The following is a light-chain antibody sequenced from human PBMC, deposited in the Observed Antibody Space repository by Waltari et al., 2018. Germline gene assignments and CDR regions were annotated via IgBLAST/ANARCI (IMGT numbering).Light chain of an antibody. CDR1: QSISNW. J-gene: IGKJ1*01. CDR3: QQYDNYWT. CDR2: KAY. V-gene: IGKV1-5*03. Sequence: DIQMTQSPSTLSVSVGERVTITCRASQSISNWLAWYQQKPGKAPKLLIYKAYNLESGVPSRFSGSGSGTEFTLTISSLQPDDFATYYCQQYDNYWTFGQGTKVEI.